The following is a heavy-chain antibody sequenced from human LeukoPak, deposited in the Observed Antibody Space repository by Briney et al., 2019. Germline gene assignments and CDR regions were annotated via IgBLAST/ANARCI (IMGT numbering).Heavy chain of an antibody. J-gene: IGHJ6*02. Sequence: PGGSLRLSRATSGFTFDDYAMHWVRQASGKGLEWVSLISWDGGSTYYADSVKGRFTISRDNSKNSLYLQMNSLRAEDTALYYCAKGRDYYYSMDVWGQGTTVTVSS. CDR3: AKGRDYYYSMDV. CDR1: GFTFDDYA. V-gene: IGHV3-43D*03. CDR2: ISWDGGST.